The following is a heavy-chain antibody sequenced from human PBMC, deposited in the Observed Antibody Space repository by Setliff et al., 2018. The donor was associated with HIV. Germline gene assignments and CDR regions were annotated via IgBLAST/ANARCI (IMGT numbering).Heavy chain of an antibody. CDR1: NGSFSGYY. Sequence: SETLSLTCAVYNGSFSGYYWTWIRQPPGKGLEWIGEINDSGSTNYSPSLKSRVTISVDASRNQFSLRLSSVTAADTAVYYCAAWGPRYSYAPYFSDSWGQGTLVTVSS. CDR3: AAWGPRYSYAPYFSDS. V-gene: IGHV4-34*01. CDR2: INDSGST. D-gene: IGHD5-18*01. J-gene: IGHJ4*02.